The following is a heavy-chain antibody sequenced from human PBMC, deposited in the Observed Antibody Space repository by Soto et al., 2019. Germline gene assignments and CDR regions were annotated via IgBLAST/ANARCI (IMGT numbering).Heavy chain of an antibody. CDR3: AKGGAAVAGVYGDS. V-gene: IGHV3-33*06. J-gene: IGHJ4*02. CDR2: IWYDGSNK. Sequence: QVQLVESGGGVVQPGRSLRLSCAASGFTFRNYGMHWVRQAPGKGLEWLAVIWYDGSNKYYGDSVKGRFTIARDNSKNTLYLQMNSLRADDTGVYYCAKGGAAVAGVYGDSWGQGTLVTVSS. D-gene: IGHD6-19*01. CDR1: GFTFRNYG.